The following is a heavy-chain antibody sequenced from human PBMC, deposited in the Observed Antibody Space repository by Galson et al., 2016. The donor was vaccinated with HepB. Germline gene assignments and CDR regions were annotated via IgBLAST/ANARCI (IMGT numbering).Heavy chain of an antibody. CDR3: ARNRDFGMDV. Sequence: SETLSLTCAVSGDSVNSQTWWSWVRQPPGKGLEWIGGIYQHGGANYNSSLSGRVTLSVNKSKNQISLEVTSVTSADAAVYYCARNRDFGMDVWGQGTTVAVSS. CDR2: IYQHGGA. V-gene: IGHV4-4*02. J-gene: IGHJ6*02. CDR1: GDSVNSQTW. D-gene: IGHD2/OR15-2a*01.